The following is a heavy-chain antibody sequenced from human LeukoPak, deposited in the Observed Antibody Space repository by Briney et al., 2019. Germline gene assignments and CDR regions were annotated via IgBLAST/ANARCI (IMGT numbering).Heavy chain of an antibody. J-gene: IGHJ4*02. D-gene: IGHD3-10*01. Sequence: ASVKVSCKASGYTFTGYYMHWVRQAPGQGLEWMGWINPNSGGTNYAQKFQGRVTMTRDTSISTAYMELSRLRSDDTAVYYCARARDYYGSGSYNQFDYWGQGTLVTVSS. V-gene: IGHV1-2*02. CDR1: GYTFTGYY. CDR2: INPNSGGT. CDR3: ARARDYYGSGSYNQFDY.